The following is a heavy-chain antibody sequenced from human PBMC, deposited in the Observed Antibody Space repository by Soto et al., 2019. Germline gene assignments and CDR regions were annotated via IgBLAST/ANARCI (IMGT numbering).Heavy chain of an antibody. D-gene: IGHD6-6*01. Sequence: VXSVKVSFNASGYTFTSYDINLVRHTTGQGLEWMGWMNPNSGNTGYEQKSQGRVTMTRTPSITTAYMELSSLRFENTAFFYCARVRAARHYYYYNMDVWGKGTTVTVSS. V-gene: IGHV1-8*01. CDR3: ARVRAARHYYYYNMDV. CDR1: GYTFTSYD. CDR2: MNPNSGNT. J-gene: IGHJ6*03.